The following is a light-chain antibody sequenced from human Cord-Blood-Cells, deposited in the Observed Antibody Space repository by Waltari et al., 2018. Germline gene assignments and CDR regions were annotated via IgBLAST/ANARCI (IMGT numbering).Light chain of an antibody. Sequence: SYELTQPPSVSVSPGQTARIPCSGDALPKQYADWYQQKPGQAPVLVIYKDSERPSGIPERFSGSSSGTTVTLTISGVQAEDEADYYCQSADSSGTYVVFGGGTKLTVL. CDR3: QSADSSGTYVV. CDR2: KDS. V-gene: IGLV3-25*03. CDR1: ALPKQY. J-gene: IGLJ2*01.